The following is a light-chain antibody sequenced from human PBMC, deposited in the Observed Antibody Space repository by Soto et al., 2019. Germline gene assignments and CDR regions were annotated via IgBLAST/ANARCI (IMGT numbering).Light chain of an antibody. J-gene: IGKJ2*01. Sequence: IQLTQSPSSLSASVGDRVTVTCRASQDIRNYLAWYQQKPGKAPKLLICDASTLYSGVPSRFSGSGSGTDFTLTISGLQPEDFAAYYCQHYGSSSMYTFGQGTKLEIK. CDR1: QDIRNY. V-gene: IGKV1-9*01. CDR2: DAS. CDR3: QHYGSSSMYT.